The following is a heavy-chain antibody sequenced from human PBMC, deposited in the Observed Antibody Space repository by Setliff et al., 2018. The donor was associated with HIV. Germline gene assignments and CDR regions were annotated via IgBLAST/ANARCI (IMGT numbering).Heavy chain of an antibody. Sequence: PSETLSLTCAVYGGSFSGYYWSWIRQSPGMGLEWIGEINHSGSTSYSPSLKSRVTISIDTSKNQFSLNLNSMTAADTAVYYCARGRGGDGYNFSDYWGQGTRVTVSS. V-gene: IGHV4-34*01. J-gene: IGHJ4*02. CDR2: INHSGST. D-gene: IGHD5-12*01. CDR1: GGSFSGYY. CDR3: ARGRGGDGYNFSDY.